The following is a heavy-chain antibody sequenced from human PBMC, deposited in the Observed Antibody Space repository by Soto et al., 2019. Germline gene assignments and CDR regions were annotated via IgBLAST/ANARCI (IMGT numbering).Heavy chain of an antibody. Sequence: GGSLRLSCAASGFTFSNFGMNWVLQAPGKGLEWVSLISSSSSYIYYADSVKGRFTISRDNAKNSLYLQMNNLRAEDTAVYYCARDSLLYCSGGSCWFDPWGQGTLVTVSS. CDR2: ISSSSSYI. V-gene: IGHV3-21*01. CDR3: ARDSLLYCSGGSCWFDP. CDR1: GFTFSNFG. D-gene: IGHD2-15*01. J-gene: IGHJ5*02.